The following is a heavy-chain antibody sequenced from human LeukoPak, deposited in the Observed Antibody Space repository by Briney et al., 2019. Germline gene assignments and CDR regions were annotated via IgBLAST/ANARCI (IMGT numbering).Heavy chain of an antibody. CDR3: ARGGWSGNWLDP. V-gene: IGHV3-74*01. CDR1: GFTFSNYW. Sequence: PAGSLRLSCAASGFTFSNYWMHWVRQAPGKGLVWVSRINDDVGSTNYADSVKGRFTISRDNAKNTLYLLMNSLTPEDTAVYFCARGGWSGNWLDPWGQGTPVTVSS. J-gene: IGHJ5*02. CDR2: INDDVGST. D-gene: IGHD6-19*01.